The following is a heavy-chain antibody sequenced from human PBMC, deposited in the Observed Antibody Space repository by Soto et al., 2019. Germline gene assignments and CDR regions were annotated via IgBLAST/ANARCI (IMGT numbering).Heavy chain of an antibody. V-gene: IGHV4-4*02. CDR2: IHHSGST. D-gene: IGHD2-2*01. CDR1: GGSISSSNW. J-gene: IGHJ3*02. Sequence: TLSLTCAVSGGSISSSNWWSWVRQPPGKGLEWIGEIHHSGSTNYNPSLKSRVTISVDKSKNQFSLKLSSVTAADTAVYYCARGVGYCSSTSCQDAFDIWGQGTMVTVSS. CDR3: ARGVGYCSSTSCQDAFDI.